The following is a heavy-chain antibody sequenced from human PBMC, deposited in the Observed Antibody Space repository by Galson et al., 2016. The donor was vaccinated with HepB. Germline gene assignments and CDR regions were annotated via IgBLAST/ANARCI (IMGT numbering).Heavy chain of an antibody. Sequence: SLRLSCAASGFTFSSYGMHWVRQAPGKGLEWVAVISYDGSTKYYADSVKGRFTISRDNSKNTLNLQMNSLRAEDTAVYYCAKDEFLEGDYYYYGMDVWGQGTTVTVSS. CDR1: GFTFSSYG. D-gene: IGHD3-3*01. CDR2: ISYDGSTK. CDR3: AKDEFLEGDYYYYGMDV. J-gene: IGHJ6*02. V-gene: IGHV3-30*18.